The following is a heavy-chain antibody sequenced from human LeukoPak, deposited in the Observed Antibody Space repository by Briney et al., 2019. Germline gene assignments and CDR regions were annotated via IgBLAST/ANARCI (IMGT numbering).Heavy chain of an antibody. CDR1: GGTFSSYA. J-gene: IGHJ3*02. Sequence: SVKVSCRASGGTFSSYAISWVRQAPGQGLEWMGGIIPIFGTANYAQKFQGRVTITADESTSTAYMELSSLRSEDTAVYYCARAGHIVVVTASPGSAFDIWGQGTMVTVSS. D-gene: IGHD2-21*02. CDR3: ARAGHIVVVTASPGSAFDI. V-gene: IGHV1-69*13. CDR2: IIPIFGTA.